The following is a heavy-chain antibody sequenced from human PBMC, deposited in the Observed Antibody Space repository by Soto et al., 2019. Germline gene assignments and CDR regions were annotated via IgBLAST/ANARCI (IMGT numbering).Heavy chain of an antibody. V-gene: IGHV3-66*01. CDR3: ASRYRYYDIRDY. CDR1: GFTVSSNY. J-gene: IGHJ4*02. Sequence: PGGYLRLSCAASGFTVSSNYMSWVRQAPGKGLEWVSVIYSGGSTYYADSVKGRFTISRDNSKNTLYLQMNSLRAEDTAVYNCASRYRYYDIRDYWGQGTLVTVSS. D-gene: IGHD3-9*01. CDR2: IYSGGST.